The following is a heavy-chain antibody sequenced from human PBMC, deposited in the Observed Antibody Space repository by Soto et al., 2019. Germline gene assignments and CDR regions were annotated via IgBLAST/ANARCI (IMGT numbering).Heavy chain of an antibody. CDR2: IDPSDSCT. V-gene: IGHV5-10-1*01. CDR3: ALTHESTVTTSYYYYGMDV. Sequence: GESLKISCKGSGYSFTSYWISWVRQMPGKGLEWMGRIDPSDSCTNYSPSFQGHVTISADKSISTAYLQWSSLKASDTAMYYCALTHESTVTTSYYYYGMDVWGQGTTVTVSS. D-gene: IGHD4-17*01. J-gene: IGHJ6*02. CDR1: GYSFTSYW.